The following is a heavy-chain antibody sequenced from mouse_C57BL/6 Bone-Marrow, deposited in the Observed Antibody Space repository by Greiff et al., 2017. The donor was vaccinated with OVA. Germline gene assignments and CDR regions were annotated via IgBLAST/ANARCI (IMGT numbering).Heavy chain of an antibody. CDR3: AREGDDYDASYYYAMDY. CDR2: INPSNGGT. J-gene: IGHJ4*01. D-gene: IGHD2-4*01. Sequence: QVQLQQPGTELVKPGASVKLSCKASGYTFTSYWMHWVKQRPGQGLEWIGIINPSNGGTNYNEKFKSKATLTVDKSSSTAYMQLSSLTSDDSAVYYGAREGDDYDASYYYAMDYWGQGTSVTVSS. V-gene: IGHV1-53*01. CDR1: GYTFTSYW.